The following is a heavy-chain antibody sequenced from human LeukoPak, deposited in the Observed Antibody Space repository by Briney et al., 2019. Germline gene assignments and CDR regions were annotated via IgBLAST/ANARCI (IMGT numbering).Heavy chain of an antibody. J-gene: IGHJ4*02. Sequence: PGGSLRLSCAASGFTFSSYSMNWVRQAPGKGLEWVSYISSSSSTIYYADSVKGRFTISRDNAKNSLYLQMNSLRAEDTAVYYCAREGYLQYQLLLAYFDYWGQXXLVXVSS. V-gene: IGHV3-48*01. D-gene: IGHD2-2*01. CDR3: AREGYLQYQLLLAYFDY. CDR1: GFTFSSYS. CDR2: ISSSSSTI.